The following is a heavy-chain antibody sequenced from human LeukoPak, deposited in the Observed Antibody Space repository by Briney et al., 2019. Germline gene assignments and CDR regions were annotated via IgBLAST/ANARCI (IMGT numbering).Heavy chain of an antibody. CDR1: GFTFSSYS. Sequence: GGSLRLSCAASGFTFSSYSMNWVRQAPGKGLEWVSSISSSSSYIYYADSMKGRFTISRDNAKNSLYLQMNSLRAEDTAVYYCARARSVDYYGSGSRSVVDYWGQGTLVTVSS. CDR2: ISSSSSYI. CDR3: ARARSVDYYGSGSRSVVDY. D-gene: IGHD3-10*01. V-gene: IGHV3-21*01. J-gene: IGHJ4*02.